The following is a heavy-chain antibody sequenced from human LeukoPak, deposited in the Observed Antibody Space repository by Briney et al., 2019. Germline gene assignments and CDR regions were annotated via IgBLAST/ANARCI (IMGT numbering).Heavy chain of an antibody. Sequence: GGSLRLSCAASGFTFSSYAMHWVRQAPGKGLEWVAVISYDGSNKYYADSVKGRFTISRDNSKNTLYLQMNSLRAEDTAVYYCARDLDRDHRWLQFIYYGMDVWGQGTTVTVSS. J-gene: IGHJ6*02. CDR2: ISYDGSNK. V-gene: IGHV3-30-3*01. CDR3: ARDLDRDHRWLQFIYYGMDV. D-gene: IGHD5-24*01. CDR1: GFTFSSYA.